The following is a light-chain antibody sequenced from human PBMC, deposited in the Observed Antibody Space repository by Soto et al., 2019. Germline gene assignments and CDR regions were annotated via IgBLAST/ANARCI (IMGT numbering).Light chain of an antibody. J-gene: IGKJ1*01. CDR1: QSVSSN. CDR3: QQYNNWWT. CDR2: GAS. V-gene: IGKV3D-15*01. Sequence: EIVMTQSPATLSVSPGERATPSCRASQSVSSNLAWYQQKPGQAPRLLIYGASTRATGIPARFSGSGSGTEFTLTISSLQSEDFAVYYCQQYNNWWTFGQGTKVDIK.